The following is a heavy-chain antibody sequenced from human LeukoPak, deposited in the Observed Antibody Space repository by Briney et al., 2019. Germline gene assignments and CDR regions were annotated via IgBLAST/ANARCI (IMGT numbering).Heavy chain of an antibody. V-gene: IGHV3-7*01. CDR1: GFTFSSYW. J-gene: IGHJ4*02. D-gene: IGHD3-10*01. CDR3: ARENYYGSGSSPGEFDY. CDR2: IKQDGSEK. Sequence: PGGSLRLSCAASGFTFSSYWMSWVRQAPGKGLEWVANIKQDGSEKYYVDSVKGRFTISRDNAKNSLYLQMNSLRAEDTAVYYCARENYYGSGSSPGEFDYWGQGTLVTVSS.